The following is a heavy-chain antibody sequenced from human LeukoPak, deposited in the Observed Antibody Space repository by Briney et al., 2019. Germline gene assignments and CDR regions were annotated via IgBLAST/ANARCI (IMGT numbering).Heavy chain of an antibody. CDR2: ISAYNGNT. Sequence: ASVKVSCKASGYTFTSYSISWVRQAPGQGLEWMGWISAYNGNTNYAQKLQGRVTMTTDTSTSTAYMELRSLRSDDTAVYYCARDTIWFGELLGAYYYYYYMDVWGKGTTVTVSS. CDR3: ARDTIWFGELLGAYYYYYYMDV. CDR1: GYTFTSYS. J-gene: IGHJ6*03. D-gene: IGHD3-10*01. V-gene: IGHV1-18*01.